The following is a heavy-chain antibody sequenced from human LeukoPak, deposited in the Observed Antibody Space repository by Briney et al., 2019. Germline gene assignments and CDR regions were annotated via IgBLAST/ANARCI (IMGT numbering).Heavy chain of an antibody. CDR3: AKVPTGYCSSTSCLTQLLVGMDV. D-gene: IGHD2-2*01. CDR1: GFTFSSYG. V-gene: IGHV3-30*18. Sequence: GGSLRLSCAASGFTFSSYGMHWVRQAPGKGLEWVAVISYDGSNKYYADSVKGRFTISRDNSKNTLYLQMNSLRAEDTAVYYCAKVPTGYCSSTSCLTQLLVGMDVWGKGTTVTVSS. CDR2: ISYDGSNK. J-gene: IGHJ6*04.